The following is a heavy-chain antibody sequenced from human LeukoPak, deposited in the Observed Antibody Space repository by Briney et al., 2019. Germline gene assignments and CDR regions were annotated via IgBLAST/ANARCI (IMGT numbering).Heavy chain of an antibody. Sequence: SETLSLTCSASGDSLSSDYWSWIRQPPGKRLEWIGYISYSGSTKSNPALKSRVTISGDRSKNQFSLKMTSVTAADTAVYYCAKSHPAVTTTDWYFDLWGRGTLVTVSS. D-gene: IGHD4-17*01. V-gene: IGHV4-59*01. CDR2: ISYSGST. CDR1: GDSLSSDY. J-gene: IGHJ2*01. CDR3: AKSHPAVTTTDWYFDL.